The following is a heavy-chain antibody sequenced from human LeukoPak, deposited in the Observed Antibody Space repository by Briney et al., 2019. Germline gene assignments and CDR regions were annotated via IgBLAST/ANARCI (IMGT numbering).Heavy chain of an antibody. Sequence: SETLSLTCAVSGGSFSGYYWTWIRQPPGKGLEWIGEINHSGSANYNPSLKSRVTISLDTSKNQFSLKLSSVTAADTAVYYCARHGDHYDFWSGYYDYWGQGTLVTVSS. D-gene: IGHD3-3*01. CDR2: INHSGSA. V-gene: IGHV4-34*01. J-gene: IGHJ4*02. CDR1: GGSFSGYY. CDR3: ARHGDHYDFWSGYYDY.